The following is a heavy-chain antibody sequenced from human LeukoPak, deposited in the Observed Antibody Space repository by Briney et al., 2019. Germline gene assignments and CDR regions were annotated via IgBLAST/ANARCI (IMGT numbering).Heavy chain of an antibody. Sequence: PSETLSLTCAVYGGSFSGYYWSWIRQPPGKGLEWIGEINHSGSTNYNPSLKSRVTISVDTSKNQFSLELSSVTAADTAVYYCARPDSTLYYFDYWGQGTLVTVSS. CDR3: ARPDSTLYYFDY. J-gene: IGHJ4*02. V-gene: IGHV4-34*01. D-gene: IGHD2-2*01. CDR2: INHSGST. CDR1: GGSFSGYY.